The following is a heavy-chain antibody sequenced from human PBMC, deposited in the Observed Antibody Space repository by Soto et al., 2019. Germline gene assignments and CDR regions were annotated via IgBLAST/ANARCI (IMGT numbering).Heavy chain of an antibody. Sequence: QVQLRESGPGLVKPSETLSLTCTVSGGSISTSQWWSWLRQPPGKGLEWIGEKYHSGSSNYNTSLKSRVXXSXDXSKNQFSLKLSSVAAADTAVYYCASKTYESKGTFDYWGQGTLVTVSS. V-gene: IGHV4-4*02. CDR2: KYHSGSS. J-gene: IGHJ4*02. CDR1: GGSISTSQW. D-gene: IGHD3-22*01. CDR3: ASKTYESKGTFDY.